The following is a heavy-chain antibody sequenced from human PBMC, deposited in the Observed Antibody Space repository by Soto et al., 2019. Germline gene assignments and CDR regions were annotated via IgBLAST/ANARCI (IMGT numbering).Heavy chain of an antibody. D-gene: IGHD3-3*01. CDR3: AKGGNRHYDFWSDY. Sequence: EVQLVESGGGLVQPGGSLRLSCAASGFNFNNFAMHWVRQAPGKGLEWVSGINWNSGRMVYADSVRGRFTISRDNAKNSRYLQMNSLRPEDTALYYCAKGGNRHYDFWSDYWGQGTLVTVSS. CDR2: INWNSGRM. J-gene: IGHJ4*02. CDR1: GFNFNNFA. V-gene: IGHV3-9*01.